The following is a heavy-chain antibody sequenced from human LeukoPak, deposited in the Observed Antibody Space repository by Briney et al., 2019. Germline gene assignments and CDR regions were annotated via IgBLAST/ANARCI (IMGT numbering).Heavy chain of an antibody. J-gene: IGHJ6*04. CDR1: GCAFSYYG. V-gene: IGHV3-30*02. CDR2: IRYDGNDK. Sequence: GGSLRLSCAASGCAFSYYGMHWGRQAPGKGLEWVAFIRYDGNDKFYADSVKGRFTISRDTSKDTLYLQMNSLRTEDTAVYYCAELGITMIGGVWGKGTTVTISS. D-gene: IGHD3-10*02. CDR3: AELGITMIGGV.